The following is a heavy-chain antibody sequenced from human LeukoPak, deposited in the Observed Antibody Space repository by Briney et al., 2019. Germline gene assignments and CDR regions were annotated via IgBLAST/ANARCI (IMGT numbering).Heavy chain of an antibody. CDR3: AKESGKFDY. CDR1: GLPIADFA. V-gene: IGHV3-43*02. Sequence: GGSLRLSCVVSGLPIADFATHWVRQAPGKGLEWVSLISGDGVSTFYADSVKGRFSISRDNSKNSLYLEMTSLRTEDAAMYYCAKESGKFDYWGQGTLVAVSS. CDR2: ISGDGVST. J-gene: IGHJ4*02.